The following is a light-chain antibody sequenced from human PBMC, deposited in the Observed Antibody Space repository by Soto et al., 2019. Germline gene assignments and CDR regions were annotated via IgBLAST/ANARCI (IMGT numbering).Light chain of an antibody. CDR3: QQSYSTPLT. Sequence: DIQMTQSPSSLSASVGDRVTITCRASQSINSYLNWYQQKPGKAPKLLMYAASSLQSGVPSRFSGSGSGTDFTLTISSLQPEDFAAYYCQQSYSTPLTFGGGTRVEIK. V-gene: IGKV1-39*01. J-gene: IGKJ4*01. CDR2: AAS. CDR1: QSINSY.